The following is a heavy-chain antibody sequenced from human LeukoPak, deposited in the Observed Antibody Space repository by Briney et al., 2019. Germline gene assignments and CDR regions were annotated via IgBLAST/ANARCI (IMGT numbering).Heavy chain of an antibody. CDR1: GFTFSSYG. CDR2: IWYDGSNK. D-gene: IGHD2-2*01. CDR3: ARAYCSSTSCYADYYYGMDV. Sequence: GRSLRLSCAASGFTFSSYGMHWVRQAPGKRLEWVAAIWYDGSNKNYADSVMGRFTISRDNSKNTLYLQMNSLRAEDTAVYYCARAYCSSTSCYADYYYGMDVWGQGTTVTVSS. V-gene: IGHV3-33*01. J-gene: IGHJ6*02.